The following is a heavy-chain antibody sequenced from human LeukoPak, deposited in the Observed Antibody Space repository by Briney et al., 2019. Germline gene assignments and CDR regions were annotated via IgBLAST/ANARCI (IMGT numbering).Heavy chain of an antibody. CDR2: IYTSGST. CDR1: GGSISSGTYY. Sequence: SETMSLTCTVSGGSISSGTYYWTWIRQPAGKGLEWIGRIYTSGSTNYNPSLKSRITISVDTSKNQFSLKLRSVTAADTAVYYCATTPREYSSTWYYFDYWGQGILVTVSS. D-gene: IGHD6-13*01. J-gene: IGHJ4*02. CDR3: ATTPREYSSTWYYFDY. V-gene: IGHV4-61*02.